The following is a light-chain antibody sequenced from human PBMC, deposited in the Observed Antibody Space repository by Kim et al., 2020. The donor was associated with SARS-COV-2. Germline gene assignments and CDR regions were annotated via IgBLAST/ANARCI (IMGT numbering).Light chain of an antibody. Sequence: GQKVTLSCSGSSTNIGNNYVSWYQQLPGTAPKLLIYDNNKRPSGIPDRFSGSKSGTSATLGITGLRTGDEADYYCGTWDSSLSAVVFGGGTQLTVL. CDR3: GTWDSSLSAVV. V-gene: IGLV1-51*01. CDR2: DNN. CDR1: STNIGNNY. J-gene: IGLJ2*01.